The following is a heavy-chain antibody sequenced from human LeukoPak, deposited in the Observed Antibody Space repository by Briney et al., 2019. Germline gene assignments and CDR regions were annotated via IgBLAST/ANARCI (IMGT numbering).Heavy chain of an antibody. CDR2: IWYDGSNK. J-gene: IGHJ3*02. Sequence: GGSLRLSCAASGFTFSSYGMHWVRQAPGKGLEWVAVIWYDGSNKYYADSVKGRFTISRDNSKNTLYLQMNSLRAEDTAVYYCAKDGGKATATDAFDIWGQGTMVAVSS. CDR3: AKDGGKATATDAFDI. CDR1: GFTFSSYG. D-gene: IGHD3-10*01. V-gene: IGHV3-33*06.